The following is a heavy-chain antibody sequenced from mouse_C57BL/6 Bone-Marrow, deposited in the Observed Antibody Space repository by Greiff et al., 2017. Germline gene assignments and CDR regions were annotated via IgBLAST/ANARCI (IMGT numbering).Heavy chain of an antibody. D-gene: IGHD2-5*01. Sequence: EVKLMESGGGLVQPGGSLSLSCAASGFTFTDYYMSWVRQPPGKALEWLGFIRNKANGYTTEYSASVKGRFTISRDNSQSILYLQMNALRAEDSATYYCARFYYSNYDYAMDYWGQGTSVTVSS. V-gene: IGHV7-3*01. CDR1: GFTFTDYY. CDR2: IRNKANGYTT. CDR3: ARFYYSNYDYAMDY. J-gene: IGHJ4*01.